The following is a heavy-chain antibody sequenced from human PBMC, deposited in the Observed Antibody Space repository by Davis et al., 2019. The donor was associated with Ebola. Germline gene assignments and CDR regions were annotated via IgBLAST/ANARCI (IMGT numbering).Heavy chain of an antibody. CDR3: AREFHSAFDI. J-gene: IGHJ3*02. V-gene: IGHV1-69*13. Sequence: SSVTVSRQASLCTFRSYAIRWVRQAPGQGLEWMGEIIPIFGTANYAQKFQGRVTITADESTSTAYMELSSLRSEDTAVYYCAREFHSAFDIWGQGTMVTVSS. CDR1: LCTFRSYA. D-gene: IGHD2-21*01. CDR2: IIPIFGTA.